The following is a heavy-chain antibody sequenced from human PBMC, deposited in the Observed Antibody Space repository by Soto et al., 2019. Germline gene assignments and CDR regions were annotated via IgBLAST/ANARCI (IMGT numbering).Heavy chain of an antibody. Sequence: PGESLKISCQGTGYRFSSSWIGWVRQKPGKGLEWLGNVYPSDCDVRYRPAFEGQVIISADNSINTAYLQLVKLKASATAIYDFKKGATTLFDSWGKGTRVTVS. D-gene: IGHD1-26*01. V-gene: IGHV5-51*01. CDR2: VYPSDCDV. J-gene: IGHJ4*02. CDR1: GYRFSSSW. CDR3: KKGATTLFDS.